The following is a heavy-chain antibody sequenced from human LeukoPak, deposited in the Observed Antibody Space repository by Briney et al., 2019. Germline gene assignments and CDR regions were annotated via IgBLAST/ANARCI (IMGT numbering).Heavy chain of an antibody. V-gene: IGHV4-4*07. J-gene: IGHJ4*02. CDR1: GGSISSYY. D-gene: IGHD6-13*01. CDR3: VRDPGGIAAPHFDY. CDR2: IYTSGST. Sequence: SETLSLTCTVSGGSISSYYWSWIRQPAGKGLEWIGRIYTSGSTNYNPSLKSRVTMSVDTSKNQFSLKLSSVTAADTAVYYCVRDPGGIAAPHFDYWGQGTLVTVSS.